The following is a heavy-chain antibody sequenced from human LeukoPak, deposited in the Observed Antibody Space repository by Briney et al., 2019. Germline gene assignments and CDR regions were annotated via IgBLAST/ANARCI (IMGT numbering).Heavy chain of an antibody. Sequence: ASVKVSCKASGYTFTGYYMHWVRQAPGQGLEWMGWINPNSGGTNYAQKFQGRVAMTRDTSISTAYMELSRLRSDDTAVYYCARVYYYDSRGAFDIWGQGTMVTVSS. V-gene: IGHV1-2*02. J-gene: IGHJ3*02. CDR3: ARVYYYDSRGAFDI. CDR1: GYTFTGYY. D-gene: IGHD3-22*01. CDR2: INPNSGGT.